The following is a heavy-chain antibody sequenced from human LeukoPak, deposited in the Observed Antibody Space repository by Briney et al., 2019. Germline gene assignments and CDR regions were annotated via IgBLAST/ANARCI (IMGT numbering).Heavy chain of an antibody. J-gene: IGHJ6*03. CDR2: INHSGST. CDR1: GGSFSGYY. V-gene: IGHV4-34*01. CDR3: ARIGRIAARRYYYYYMDV. D-gene: IGHD6-6*01. Sequence: SETLSLTCAVYGGSFSGYYWSWIRQPPGKGLEWIGEINHSGSTNYNPSLKSRVTISVDTSKNQFSLKLSSVTAADTAVYYCARIGRIAARRYYYYYMDVWGKGTTVTVSS.